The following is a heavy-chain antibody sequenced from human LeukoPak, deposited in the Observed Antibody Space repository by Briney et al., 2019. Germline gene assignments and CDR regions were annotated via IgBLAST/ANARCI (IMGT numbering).Heavy chain of an antibody. V-gene: IGHV4-59*01. CDR2: VYYTGST. J-gene: IGHJ4*02. D-gene: IGHD3-22*01. Sequence: PSETLSLTCSVSGGSISNYCWSWIRQPPGKGLEWIGYVYYTGSTNYNPSLKSRVTTSVDTSKNQFSLKLSSVTAADTAVYYCARILYDSSGYLMDYWGQGTLVTVSS. CDR1: GGSISNYC. CDR3: ARILYDSSGYLMDY.